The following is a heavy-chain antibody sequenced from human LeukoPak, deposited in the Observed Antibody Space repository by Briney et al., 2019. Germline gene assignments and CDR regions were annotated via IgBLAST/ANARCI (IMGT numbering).Heavy chain of an antibody. J-gene: IGHJ6*02. D-gene: IGHD6-13*01. Sequence: ASVKVSCKASGYTFTSYGIGWVRQAPGQGLEWMGWISVYNDNTYYTQKLQGRVTMTTDTSTSTAYMELGSLISDDTAVYYCARGVSSWYYGMDVWGQGTTVIVSS. CDR1: GYTFTSYG. CDR3: ARGVSSWYYGMDV. V-gene: IGHV1-18*01. CDR2: ISVYNDNT.